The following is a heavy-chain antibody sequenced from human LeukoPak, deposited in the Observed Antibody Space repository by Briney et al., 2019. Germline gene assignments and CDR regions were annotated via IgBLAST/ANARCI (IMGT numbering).Heavy chain of an antibody. CDR2: IYYSGIT. CDR1: GGSISSYY. J-gene: IGHJ4*02. CDR3: TRDLTGGLYFDY. V-gene: IGHV4-59*01. D-gene: IGHD7-27*01. Sequence: PSETLSLTCTVSGGSISSYYWSWIRQPPGKGLERIGSIYYSGITNYNPSLKSRVSISVDTSKNQFSLRLSSVTAADTAIYYCTRDLTGGLYFDYWGQGTLVTVSS.